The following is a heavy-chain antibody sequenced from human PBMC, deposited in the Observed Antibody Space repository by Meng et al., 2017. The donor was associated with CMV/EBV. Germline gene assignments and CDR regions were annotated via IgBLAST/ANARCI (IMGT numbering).Heavy chain of an antibody. CDR2: ISWNSGSI. V-gene: IGHV3-9*01. D-gene: IGHD1-1*01. CDR3: ARTGTTGTLFDWFDP. CDR1: GFTFDDYA. Sequence: GGSLRLSCAASGFTFDDYAMHWVRQAPGKGLEWVSGISWNSGSIGYADSVKGRFTISRDNAKNSLYLQMNSLRAEDTAVYYCARTGTTGTLFDWFDPWGQGTLVTVSS. J-gene: IGHJ5*02.